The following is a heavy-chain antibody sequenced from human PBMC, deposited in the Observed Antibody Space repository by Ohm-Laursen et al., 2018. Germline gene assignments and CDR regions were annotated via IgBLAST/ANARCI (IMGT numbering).Heavy chain of an antibody. CDR1: GGAISSYY. CDR3: ARRGTVGHTTYDY. V-gene: IGHV4-59*08. Sequence: SETLSLTCTISGGAISSYYWSWIRQPPGKGLEWIGYIYYSGSTNYNPSLKSRVTISVDTSKNQFSLKLSSVTAADTAVYYCARRGTVGHTTYDYWGQGTLVTVSS. J-gene: IGHJ4*02. CDR2: IYYSGST. D-gene: IGHD1-26*01.